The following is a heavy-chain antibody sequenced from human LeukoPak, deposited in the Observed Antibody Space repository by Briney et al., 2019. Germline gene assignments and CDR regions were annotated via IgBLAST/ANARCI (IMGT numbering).Heavy chain of an antibody. CDR2: IYYSGST. CDR3: ARLRRYCSGGSCYDWFDP. CDR1: GGSISSYY. Sequence: SETLSLTCTVSGGSISSYYWGWIRQPPGKGLEWIGYIYYSGSTNYNPSLKSRVTISVDTSKNQFSLKLSSVTAADTAVYYCARLRRYCSGGSCYDWFDPWGQGTLVTVSS. J-gene: IGHJ5*02. D-gene: IGHD2-15*01. V-gene: IGHV4-59*01.